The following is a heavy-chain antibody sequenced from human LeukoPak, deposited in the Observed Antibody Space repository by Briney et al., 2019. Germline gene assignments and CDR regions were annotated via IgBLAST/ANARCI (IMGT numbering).Heavy chain of an antibody. J-gene: IGHJ3*02. D-gene: IGHD3-22*01. V-gene: IGHV7-4-1*02. Sequence: ASVKVSCKASGYTFSTYAMSWVRQAPGRGLEWMGWINTNTGNPTFAQGFTGRFVFSLDTSVSTAYLQISSLKAEDSAVYYCARIEMPTYDSDSGGYPLDIWGQGTMVTVSS. CDR1: GYTFSTYA. CDR3: ARIEMPTYDSDSGGYPLDI. CDR2: INTNTGNP.